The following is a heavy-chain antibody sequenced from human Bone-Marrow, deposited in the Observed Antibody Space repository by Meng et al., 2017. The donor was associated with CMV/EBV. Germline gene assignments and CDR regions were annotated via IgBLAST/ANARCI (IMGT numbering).Heavy chain of an antibody. D-gene: IGHD2-2*02. J-gene: IGHJ6*01. CDR1: GYSFTSYW. Sequence: GGSLRLSCKGSGYSFTSYWIGWVRQMPGKGLEWMGIIYPGDSDTRYSPSFQGQVTISADKSISTAYLQWSSLKASDTAMYYCVRQGPVVPAAIRNYYYGMDVWGQGTTVTVSS. V-gene: IGHV5-51*01. CDR3: VRQGPVVPAAIRNYYYGMDV. CDR2: IYPGDSDT.